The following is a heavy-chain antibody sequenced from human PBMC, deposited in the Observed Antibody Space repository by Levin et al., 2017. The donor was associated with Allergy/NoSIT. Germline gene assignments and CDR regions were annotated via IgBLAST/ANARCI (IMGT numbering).Heavy chain of an antibody. Sequence: SQTLSLTCTVSGGSISTYYWSWIRQTPGKGLEWIGYIFEDGDTDYNPSPKNRVTISVDTSKNQIFLKLKSVTAADAAVYYCASGYSYSYYYMDVWGKGTTVTVSS. CDR1: GGSISTYY. V-gene: IGHV4-59*12. CDR3: ASGYSYSYYYMDV. J-gene: IGHJ6*03. CDR2: IFEDGDT. D-gene: IGHD3-10*01.